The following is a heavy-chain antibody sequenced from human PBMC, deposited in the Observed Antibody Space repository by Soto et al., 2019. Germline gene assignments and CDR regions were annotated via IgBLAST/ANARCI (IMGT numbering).Heavy chain of an antibody. Sequence: ASVKVSCKTSGYSFTDYYLHWVRQAPGQGLQWMGWINPKSGGTKYAHNFQGRVTMTSDTSITTAYMELRRLRSDDTAVYFCAREFVVKALLNAGSLHFDTWGLGALVTVSS. CDR3: AREFVVKALLNAGSLHFDT. CDR1: GYSFTDYY. CDR2: INPKSGGT. D-gene: IGHD2-21*01. J-gene: IGHJ4*02. V-gene: IGHV1-2*02.